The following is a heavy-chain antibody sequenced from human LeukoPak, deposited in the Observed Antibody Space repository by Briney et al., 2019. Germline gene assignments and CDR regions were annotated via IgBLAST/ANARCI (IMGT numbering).Heavy chain of an antibody. V-gene: IGHV4-59*01. D-gene: IGHD4-17*01. CDR3: ARFTTVTAFGY. Sequence: SETLSLTCTVSGGSISSYYWSWIRQPPGKGLEWIGYIYYSGSTNYNPSLKSRVTISVDTSKNQFSLKLSSVTAADTAVYYCARFTTVTAFGYWGQGTLVTVSS. J-gene: IGHJ4*02. CDR2: IYYSGST. CDR1: GGSISSYY.